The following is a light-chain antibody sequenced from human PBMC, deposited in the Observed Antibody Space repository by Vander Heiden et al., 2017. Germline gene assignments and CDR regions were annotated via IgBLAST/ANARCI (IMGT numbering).Light chain of an antibody. V-gene: IGKV1-5*03. CDR3: QKYNSYPYT. Sequence: DIQMTQSPSTLSASVGDRGTNTCRASQSISSWLAWYRQKPGKAPKLLIYKASSLESGVPSRFSGSGYGPEFPLTISSLQPDDFATYYCQKYNSYPYTFGQGTKLEIK. CDR2: KAS. CDR1: QSISSW. J-gene: IGKJ2*01.